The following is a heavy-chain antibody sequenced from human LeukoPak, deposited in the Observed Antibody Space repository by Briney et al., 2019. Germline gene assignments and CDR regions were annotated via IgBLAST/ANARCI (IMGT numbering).Heavy chain of an antibody. CDR1: GFTFSSYA. J-gene: IGHJ6*03. V-gene: IGHV3-30*04. CDR3: AREPGSYYMDV. Sequence: PGGALRLSCAASGFTFSSYAMHWVRQAPGKGLEWVAVISYDGSNKYYADSVKGRFTISRDNSKNTLYLQMNSLRAEDTAVYSCAREPGSYYMDVWGKGTTVTVSS. D-gene: IGHD3-10*01. CDR2: ISYDGSNK.